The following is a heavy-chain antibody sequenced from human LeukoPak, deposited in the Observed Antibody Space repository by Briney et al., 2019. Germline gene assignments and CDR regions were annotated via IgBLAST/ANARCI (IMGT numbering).Heavy chain of an antibody. Sequence: PAGSLTLSCSASTFTFSDAWRGWVRHTPGKGLEWVGRIRSRTHGGTADDAATVKGRFTMSRDDSKSTLYLQMNSLKTEDTGLYYCASERGDYGIDYWGQGTLVTVSS. J-gene: IGHJ4*02. CDR2: IRSRTHGGTA. V-gene: IGHV3-15*01. CDR3: ASERGDYGIDY. D-gene: IGHD4-17*01. CDR1: TFTFSDAW.